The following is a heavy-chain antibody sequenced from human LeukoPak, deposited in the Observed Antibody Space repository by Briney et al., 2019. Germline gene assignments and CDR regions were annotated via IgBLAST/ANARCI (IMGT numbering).Heavy chain of an antibody. V-gene: IGHV1-3*01. Sequence: GASVKVSCKASGYTFTNYAVHWVRQAPGQRLEWVGWINAGNGKTNYSQRFQGRVTLTRDTSASTVYMELRSLRSEDTAVYYCARGYYDLLTGHVVTYYFDYWGQGTLVTVSS. CDR1: GYTFTNYA. CDR2: INAGNGKT. D-gene: IGHD3-9*01. J-gene: IGHJ4*02. CDR3: ARGYYDLLTGHVVTYYFDY.